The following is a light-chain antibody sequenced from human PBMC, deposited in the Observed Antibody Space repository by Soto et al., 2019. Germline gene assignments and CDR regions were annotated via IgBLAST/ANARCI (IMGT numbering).Light chain of an antibody. Sequence: DIQMTQSPSALSASVGDTVTVTCRASQAIGNHLAWFQQQPGKVPQRLIFSVSTLQIGAPSRFSGSGSETDFTLTITNLQPEDFASYFCLQHYTYPPTFGGGT. J-gene: IGKJ4*01. V-gene: IGKV1-17*03. CDR2: SVS. CDR1: QAIGNH. CDR3: LQHYTYPPT.